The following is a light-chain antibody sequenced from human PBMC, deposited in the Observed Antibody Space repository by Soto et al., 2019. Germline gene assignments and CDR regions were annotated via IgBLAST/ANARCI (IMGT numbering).Light chain of an antibody. J-gene: IGLJ2*01. CDR2: DVS. V-gene: IGLV2-14*03. CDR1: SSDIGGYNY. Sequence: QSVLTQPASVSGSPGQSITISCTGTSSDIGGYNYVSWYQQHPGKAPKLMIYDVSDRPSGVSNRFSGSKSGNTASLTISGLQAEDEADYYCASYASSNTVLFGGGTKLNVL. CDR3: ASYASSNTVL.